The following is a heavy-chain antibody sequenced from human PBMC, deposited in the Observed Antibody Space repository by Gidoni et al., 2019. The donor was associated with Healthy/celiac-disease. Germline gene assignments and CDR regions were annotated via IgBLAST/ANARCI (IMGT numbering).Heavy chain of an antibody. V-gene: IGHV1-24*01. Sequence: QVQLVQSGAEVKKPGSSVKVSCKVSGSTLTDLSMHWVRQAPGKGLEWMGGFDPEDGETIYAQKFQGRVTMTEDTSTDTAYMELSSLRSEDTAVYYCATDPYGGATTIYYGMDVWGQGTTVTVSS. CDR3: ATDPYGGATTIYYGMDV. D-gene: IGHD1-26*01. CDR1: GSTLTDLS. CDR2: FDPEDGET. J-gene: IGHJ6*02.